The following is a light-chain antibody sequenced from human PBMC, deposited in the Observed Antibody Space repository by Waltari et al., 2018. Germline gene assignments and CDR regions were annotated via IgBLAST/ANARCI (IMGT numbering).Light chain of an antibody. Sequence: LVLTQSPSASASLGASVKLTCTLASGHSTNIIAWHQQPPQKGPRYLMRVNSDGSHIKGDDIPDRFSGSSSSSGAERYLTISSVQSEDEADYYCQTGGHGTWVFGGGTKLTVL. J-gene: IGLJ3*02. V-gene: IGLV4-69*01. CDR2: VNSDGSH. CDR1: SGHSTNI. CDR3: QTGGHGTWV.